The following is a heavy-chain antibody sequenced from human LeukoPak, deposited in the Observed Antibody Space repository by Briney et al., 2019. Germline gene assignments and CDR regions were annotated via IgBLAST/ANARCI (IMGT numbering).Heavy chain of an antibody. CDR1: GGSVSSYY. J-gene: IGHJ4*02. Sequence: SETLSLTCTVSGGSVSSYYWTWIRQPPGKGLEWIGYISYAVNTYYTPSLKSRVIISVDMSKNQFSLKLSSVTAADTAVYYCARARGGLLSQGFDYWGQGTLVTVSS. CDR2: ISYAVNT. V-gene: IGHV4-59*02. CDR3: ARARGGLLSQGFDY. D-gene: IGHD3-10*01.